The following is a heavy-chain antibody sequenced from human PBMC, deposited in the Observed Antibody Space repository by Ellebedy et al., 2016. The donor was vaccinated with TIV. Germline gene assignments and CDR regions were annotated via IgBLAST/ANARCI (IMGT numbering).Heavy chain of an antibody. J-gene: IGHJ4*02. CDR3: ARDQWLGRAYYFDY. Sequence: GESLKISCGTSGFTFSNYWMSWVRQAPGKGLEWVANIKQDGSEKYYVDSVEGRFSISRDNAKNSVYLQMNSLTAEDTAVYYCARDQWLGRAYYFDYWGQGTLLTVSS. CDR1: GFTFSNYW. V-gene: IGHV3-7*01. D-gene: IGHD6-19*01. CDR2: IKQDGSEK.